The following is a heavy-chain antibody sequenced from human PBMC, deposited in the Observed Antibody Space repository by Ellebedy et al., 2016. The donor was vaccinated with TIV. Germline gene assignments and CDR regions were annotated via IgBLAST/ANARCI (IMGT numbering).Heavy chain of an antibody. D-gene: IGHD5-12*01. J-gene: IGHJ4*02. Sequence: GESLKISCAASGFTFSSHWMHWVRQAPGKGLVWVSRINTDGRSTTYADSVKGRFTISRDNAKNTLYLQMNSLRAEDTAVYYCAREQVGYSGYDPLDYWGQGTLVTVSS. V-gene: IGHV3-74*01. CDR1: GFTFSSHW. CDR2: INTDGRST. CDR3: AREQVGYSGYDPLDY.